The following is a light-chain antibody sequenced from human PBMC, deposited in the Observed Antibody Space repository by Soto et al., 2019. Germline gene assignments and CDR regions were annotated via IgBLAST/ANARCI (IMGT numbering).Light chain of an antibody. CDR1: SSDVGGYNY. Sequence: QSVLTKPASLSGSPGQSITISCTGTSSDVGGYNYVSWYQHHPGKAPKLMIFDVSNRPSGGSNRFSGSKSGNTASLTISGLQPEDEADYYCSSYTTSNTRQIVFGTGTKVTVL. V-gene: IGLV2-14*03. J-gene: IGLJ1*01. CDR3: SSYTTSNTRQIV. CDR2: DVS.